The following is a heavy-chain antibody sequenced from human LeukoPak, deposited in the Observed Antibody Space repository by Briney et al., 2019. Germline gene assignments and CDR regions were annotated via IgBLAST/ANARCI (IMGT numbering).Heavy chain of an antibody. CDR3: AREDTATFDY. V-gene: IGHV1-69*13. CDR2: IIPIFGTA. D-gene: IGHD5-18*01. J-gene: IGHJ4*02. Sequence: ASVKVSCKASGGTFSCYAISWVRQAPGQGLEWMGGIIPIFGTANYAQKFQGRVTITADESTSTAYMELSSLRSEDTAVYYCAREDTATFDYWGQGTLVTVSS. CDR1: GGTFSCYA.